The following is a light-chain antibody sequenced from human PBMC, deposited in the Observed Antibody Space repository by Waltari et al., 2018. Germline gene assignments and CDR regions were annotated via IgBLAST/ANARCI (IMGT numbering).Light chain of an antibody. CDR3: CSYSGDLSFGVV. CDR2: EVT. Sequence: QSALPQPASLSGSPGQQITIPCTGTRHHAGNYCLLSVYQPHPGKAPKLIIYEVTKRPSGFSNRFSGSKSGNTASLTISGLHTEDEGDYYCCSYSGDLSFGVVFGGGTKLTVL. J-gene: IGLJ2*01. CDR1: RHHAGNYCL. V-gene: IGLV2-23*02.